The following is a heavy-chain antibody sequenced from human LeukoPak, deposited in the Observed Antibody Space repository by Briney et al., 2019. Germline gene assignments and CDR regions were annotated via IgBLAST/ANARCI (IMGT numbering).Heavy chain of an antibody. Sequence: PGGSLRPSCAASGFTFSSYWMHWVRQAPGKGLVWVSRINTDGSSTSYADSVKGRFTISRDNAKNTLYLQMNSLRAEDTAVYYCARERRELRPPYAFDIWGQGTMVTVSS. CDR1: GFTFSSYW. V-gene: IGHV3-74*01. CDR2: INTDGSST. CDR3: ARERRELRPPYAFDI. D-gene: IGHD1-26*01. J-gene: IGHJ3*02.